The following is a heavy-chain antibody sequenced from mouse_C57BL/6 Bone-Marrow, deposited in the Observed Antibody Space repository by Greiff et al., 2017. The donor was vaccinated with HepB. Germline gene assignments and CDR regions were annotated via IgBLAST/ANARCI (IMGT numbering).Heavy chain of an antibody. D-gene: IGHD2-10*02. CDR3: ARYGNYADYAMDY. Sequence: DVHLVESGGGLVQPGESLKLSCESNEYEFPSHDMSWVRKTPEKRLELVAAINSDGGSTYYPDTMERRFIISRDNTKKTRYLQMSSLRSEDTALYYCARYGNYADYAMDYWGQGTSVTVSS. J-gene: IGHJ4*01. CDR1: EYEFPSHD. V-gene: IGHV5-2*01. CDR2: INSDGGST.